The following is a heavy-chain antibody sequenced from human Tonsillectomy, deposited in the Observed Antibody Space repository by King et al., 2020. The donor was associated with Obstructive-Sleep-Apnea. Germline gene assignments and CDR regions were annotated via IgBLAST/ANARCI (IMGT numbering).Heavy chain of an antibody. Sequence: LQLQESGPGLVKPSETLSLTCTVSGNSISGSSYYWGWIRQPPGNGLEWIGSIYYTGRTYYNSSLKSRVTISVDTSKNQFSLKLSSVTAADTAVYYCLGYYDSSGYSYDEDYYYGMDVWGQGTTVTVSS. J-gene: IGHJ6*02. CDR3: LGYYDSSGYSYDEDYYYGMDV. CDR1: GNSISGSSYY. CDR2: IYYTGRT. V-gene: IGHV4-39*07. D-gene: IGHD3-22*01.